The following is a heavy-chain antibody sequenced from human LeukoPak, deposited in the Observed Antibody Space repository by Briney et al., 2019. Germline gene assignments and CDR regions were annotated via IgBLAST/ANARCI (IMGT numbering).Heavy chain of an antibody. Sequence: SEPLSLTCAVYGGSFSGYYWSWIRQPPGKGLEWIGEINHSGSTNYNPSLKSRVTISVDTSKNQFSLKLSSVTAADTAVYYCARVLRSGRTYYGSGSYYKFDYWGQGTLVTVSS. J-gene: IGHJ4*02. CDR1: GGSFSGYY. CDR3: ARVLRSGRTYYGSGSYYKFDY. D-gene: IGHD3-10*01. CDR2: INHSGST. V-gene: IGHV4-34*01.